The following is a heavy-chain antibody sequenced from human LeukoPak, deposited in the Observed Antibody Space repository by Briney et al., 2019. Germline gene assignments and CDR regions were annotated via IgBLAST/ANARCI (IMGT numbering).Heavy chain of an antibody. J-gene: IGHJ5*02. CDR2: ISGSGDNT. D-gene: IGHD5-24*01. V-gene: IGHV3-23*01. CDR1: GFTVNSYA. Sequence: GGSLRLSCAASGFTVNSYAMSWVRQGPGKGLEWVSAISGSGDNTYYADSVRDRFTISRDNSKNTLYLQMDSLRAEDTAVYYCAREEIRSWFDPWGQGTQVTVSS. CDR3: AREEIRSWFDP.